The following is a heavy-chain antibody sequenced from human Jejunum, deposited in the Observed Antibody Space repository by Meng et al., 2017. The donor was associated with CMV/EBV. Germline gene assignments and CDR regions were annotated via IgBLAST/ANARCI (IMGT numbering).Heavy chain of an antibody. J-gene: IGHJ4*02. D-gene: IGHD2-2*01. CDR3: ARGRVPAAPPDY. V-gene: IGHV3-30*01. CDR1: HT. CDR2: MSYDGTKD. Sequence: HTMHWVRQAPGKGLEWLALMSYDGTKDYYAESVKGRFTISRDNSKNTLYLHMNSLRAEDTAIYYCARGRVPAAPPDYWGQGTLVTVSS.